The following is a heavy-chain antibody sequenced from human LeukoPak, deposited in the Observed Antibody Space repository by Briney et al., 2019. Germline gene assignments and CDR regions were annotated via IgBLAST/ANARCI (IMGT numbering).Heavy chain of an antibody. D-gene: IGHD1-26*01. J-gene: IGHJ4*02. CDR2: VHKSGST. Sequence: PSETLSLTCAVSTDSITSNWWSWGRQPPGKGLEWIGEVHKSGSTNYYPSLQSRVTISIDKSKNQIALELTSVTAADTAVYYCAKEIVGAPTPGAYWGQGILVTVSS. CDR1: TDSITSNW. V-gene: IGHV4-4*02. CDR3: AKEIVGAPTPGAY.